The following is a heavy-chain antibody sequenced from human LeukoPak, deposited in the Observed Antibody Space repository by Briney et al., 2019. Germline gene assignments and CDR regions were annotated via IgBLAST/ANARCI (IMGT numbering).Heavy chain of an antibody. CDR1: GFTFDDYG. V-gene: IGHV3-20*04. J-gene: IGHJ4*02. CDR3: ARDRDSSSWSSRRVGDYFDY. D-gene: IGHD6-13*01. Sequence: GGSLRLSCAASGFTFDDYGMSWVRQAPGKGLEWVSGINWNGGSTGYADSVKGRFTISRDNAKNSLYLQMNTLRAEDTAVYYCARDRDSSSWSSRRVGDYFDYWGQGTLVTASS. CDR2: INWNGGST.